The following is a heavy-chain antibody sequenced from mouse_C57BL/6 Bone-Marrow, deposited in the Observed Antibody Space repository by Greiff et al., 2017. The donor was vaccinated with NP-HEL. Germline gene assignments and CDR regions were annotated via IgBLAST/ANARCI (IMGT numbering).Heavy chain of an antibody. Sequence: QVQLQQSGAELARPGASVKLSCKASGYTFTSYGISWVKQRTGQGLEWIGEIYPRSGNTYYNEKFKGKATLTADKSSSTAYMELRSLTSEDSAVYFCARKRIDSLLGFAYWGQGTLVTVSA. J-gene: IGHJ3*01. V-gene: IGHV1-81*01. CDR3: ARKRIDSLLGFAY. CDR1: GYTFTSYG. CDR2: IYPRSGNT. D-gene: IGHD1-1*01.